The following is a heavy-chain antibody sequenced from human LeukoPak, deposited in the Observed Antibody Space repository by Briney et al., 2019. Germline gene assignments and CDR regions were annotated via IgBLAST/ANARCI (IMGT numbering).Heavy chain of an antibody. J-gene: IGHJ5*02. V-gene: IGHV4-39*01. CDR1: GGSINIDTYY. D-gene: IGHD3-10*01. CDR2: IYYSGTT. Sequence: SKTLSLTCSVSGGSINIDTYYWGWIRQPPGKGLEWIGTIYYSGTTYYNPSLKSRVTISVDTSKNQFSLKLSSVTAADTAVFYCARHPGYYASGTYYPKYWLDLWGQGTMVAASS. CDR3: ARHPGYYASGTYYPKYWLDL.